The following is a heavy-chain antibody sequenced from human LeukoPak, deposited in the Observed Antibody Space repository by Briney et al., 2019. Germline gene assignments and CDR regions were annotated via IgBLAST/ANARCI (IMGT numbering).Heavy chain of an antibody. V-gene: IGHV3-23*01. D-gene: IGHD2-15*01. Sequence: QSGGSLRLSCAPSGFTFSSYAMSCVRQAPGKGLEWVSGISGSGGSTYYADSGKSRFTISRDNSKNTLYLQMNSRRAEDTAVYYCAKDSTLAMGFCSGGSCYPYYFDYWGQGTLVTVSS. CDR2: ISGSGGST. CDR1: GFTFSSYA. J-gene: IGHJ4*02. CDR3: AKDSTLAMGFCSGGSCYPYYFDY.